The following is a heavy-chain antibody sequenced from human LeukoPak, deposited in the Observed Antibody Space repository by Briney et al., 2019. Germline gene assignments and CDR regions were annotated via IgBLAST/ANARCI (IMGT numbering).Heavy chain of an antibody. Sequence: GRSLRLSCTASGYTFSSYAMTWVRQDTGEGLEWVSALSGSGANTYYASCGRGRFAASRDNSKDTLYLQMRSLRAEDTAVYYCARGRSGYGPFDAFDIWGHGTWVTVSS. D-gene: IGHD3-22*01. CDR3: ARGRSGYGPFDAFDI. J-gene: IGHJ3*02. V-gene: IGHV3-23*01. CDR1: GYTFSSYA. CDR2: LSGSGANT.